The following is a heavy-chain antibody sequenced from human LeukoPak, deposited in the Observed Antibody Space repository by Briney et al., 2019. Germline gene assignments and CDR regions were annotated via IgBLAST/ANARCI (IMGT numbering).Heavy chain of an antibody. D-gene: IGHD1-7*01. CDR2: IRCDGSNK. CDR1: GFTFSSYG. CDR3: AKVASNWNYSYFDY. Sequence: PGGSLRLSCAASGFTFSSYGMHWVRQAPGKGLEWVAFIRCDGSNKYYADSVKGRFTISRDNSKNTLYLQMNSLRAEDTAVYHCAKVASNWNYSYFDYWGQGTLVTVSS. J-gene: IGHJ4*02. V-gene: IGHV3-30*02.